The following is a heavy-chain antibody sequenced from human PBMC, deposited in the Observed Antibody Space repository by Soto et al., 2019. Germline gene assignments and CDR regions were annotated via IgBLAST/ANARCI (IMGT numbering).Heavy chain of an antibody. D-gene: IGHD6-13*01. CDR2: TKYRSKWYT. V-gene: IGHV6-1*01. CDR3: AREGSRTWTYHFDF. CDR1: GDSVSSNIAA. Sequence: PSQTLSLTCAISGDSVSSNIAAWNWVRQSPSRGLEWLGRTKYRSKWYTDYATSVKSRISINPDTSKDQVSLQLNSVTPEDTAVYYCAREGSRTWTYHFDFWGQGILVTVSS. J-gene: IGHJ4*02.